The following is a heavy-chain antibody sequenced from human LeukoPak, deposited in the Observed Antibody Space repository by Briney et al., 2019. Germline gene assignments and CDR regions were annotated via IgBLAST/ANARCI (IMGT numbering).Heavy chain of an antibody. CDR1: GFTFNRCW. CDR3: ARALIAVAGTGDY. D-gene: IGHD6-19*01. CDR2: IWYDGSNK. V-gene: IGHV3-33*07. Sequence: PGGSLRLSCVVSGFTFNRCWMNWVRQAPGKGLEWVAVIWYDGSNKYYADSVKGRFTISRDNSKNTLYLQMNSLRAEDTAVYYCARALIAVAGTGDYWGQGTLVTVSS. J-gene: IGHJ4*02.